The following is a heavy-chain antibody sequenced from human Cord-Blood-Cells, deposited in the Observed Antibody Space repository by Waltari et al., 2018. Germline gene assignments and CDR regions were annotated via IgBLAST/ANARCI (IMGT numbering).Heavy chain of an antibody. CDR3: ARSLGYCSSTSCPNWFDP. CDR1: GGTFSSYA. Sequence: QVQLVQSGAEVKKPGSSVKVSCKASGGTFSSYAISWVRQAPGQGLEWMGGIIPIFGTANYAQKFQGRVTITADESTSTAYMELSSLRSEDTAVYYCARSLGYCSSTSCPNWFDPWGQGTLVTVSS. CDR2: IIPIFGTA. D-gene: IGHD2-2*01. V-gene: IGHV1-69*01. J-gene: IGHJ5*02.